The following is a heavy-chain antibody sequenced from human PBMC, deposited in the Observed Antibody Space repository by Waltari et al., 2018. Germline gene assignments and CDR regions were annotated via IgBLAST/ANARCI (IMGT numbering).Heavy chain of an antibody. CDR3: ARDSPDSSGYYPWFDP. Sequence: EVQLVESGGGLVKPGGSLRLSCAASGFTFSSYSMNWVRQAPGKGLGWVSSISRSSYKYYADTVKGRFTISRDNAKNSLYLQMTSLRAEDTVVYYCARDSPDSSGYYPWFDPWRQGTLVTVSS. CDR1: GFTFSSYS. V-gene: IGHV3-21*01. J-gene: IGHJ5*02. CDR2: ISRSSYK. D-gene: IGHD3-22*01.